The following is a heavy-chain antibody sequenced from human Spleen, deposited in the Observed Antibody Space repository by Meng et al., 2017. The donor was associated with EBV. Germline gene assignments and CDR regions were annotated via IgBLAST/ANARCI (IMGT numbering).Heavy chain of an antibody. CDR3: THTFDFWAGYYSNYFGH. J-gene: IGHJ4*02. D-gene: IGHD3/OR15-3a*01. Sequence: QITLKESGPTLVKPXXXXTXTXPFXGFSLSTSGVTVGWIRQPPGKALEWLALIYWEDDKQYNPSLESRLTITKDTSKDSVVLTMTNMDPVDTATYYCTHTFDFWAGYYSNYFGHWGQGILVTVSS. V-gene: IGHV2-5*02. CDR2: IYWEDDK. CDR1: GFSLSTSGVT.